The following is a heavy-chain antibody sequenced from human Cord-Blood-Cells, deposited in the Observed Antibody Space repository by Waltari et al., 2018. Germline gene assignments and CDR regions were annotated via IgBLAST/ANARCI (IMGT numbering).Heavy chain of an antibody. CDR1: GGSSSGYY. J-gene: IGHJ2*01. D-gene: IGHD2-15*01. CDR2: INHSGST. CDR3: ARGRWDIVVVVAALWYFDL. Sequence: QVQLQQWGAGLLKPSETLPLTCAVDGGSSSGYYWSWIRQPPGKGLEWIGEINHSGSTNYNPSLKSRVTISVDTSKNQFSLKLSSVTAADTAVYYCARGRWDIVVVVAALWYFDLWGRGTLVTVSS. V-gene: IGHV4-34*01.